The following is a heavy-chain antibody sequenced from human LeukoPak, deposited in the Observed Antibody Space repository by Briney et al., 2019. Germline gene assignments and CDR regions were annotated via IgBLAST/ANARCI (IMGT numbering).Heavy chain of an antibody. Sequence: ASVKVSCKTSGYTFSAFYMHWVRQAPGQGPEWMGWINPDSGGSEYGQKFQGRVTFTSDTSSTTIYMEVRSLKSDDTAVYYCARDMTGGIWARATSFDHWGQGTLVTVSA. CDR1: GYTFSAFY. CDR3: ARDMTGGIWARATSFDH. CDR2: INPDSGGS. V-gene: IGHV1-2*02. D-gene: IGHD1-14*01. J-gene: IGHJ4*02.